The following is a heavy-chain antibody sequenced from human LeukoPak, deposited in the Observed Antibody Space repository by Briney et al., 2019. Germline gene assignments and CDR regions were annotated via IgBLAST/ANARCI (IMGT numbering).Heavy chain of an antibody. CDR3: AKGTDVGATTDFDY. Sequence: GGSLRLSCAASGFTFDDYAMHWVRQAPGKGLEWVSGISWNSGSTYYADSVKGRFTISRDNSKNTLYLQMNSLRAEGTAVYYCAKGTDVGATTDFDYWGQGTLVTVSS. D-gene: IGHD1-26*01. CDR2: ISWNSGST. J-gene: IGHJ4*02. CDR1: GFTFDDYA. V-gene: IGHV3-23*01.